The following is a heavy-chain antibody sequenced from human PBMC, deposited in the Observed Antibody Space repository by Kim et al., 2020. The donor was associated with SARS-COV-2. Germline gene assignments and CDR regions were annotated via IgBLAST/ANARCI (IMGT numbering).Heavy chain of an antibody. CDR1: GGFISGNTDY. J-gene: IGHJ4*02. Sequence: SETLSLTCTVSGGFISGNTDYWDWMRQPPGKGLEWIGNIFYSGSTYYNPSLHSRVTISVDTSKNQMSLRLSSVTAADTAVYYCARRPRSSHFDYWGQGAL. CDR3: ARRPRSSHFDY. CDR2: IFYSGST. V-gene: IGHV4-39*01.